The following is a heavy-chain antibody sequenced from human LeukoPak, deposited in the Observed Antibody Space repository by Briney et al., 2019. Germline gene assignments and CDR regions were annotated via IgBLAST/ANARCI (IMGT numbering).Heavy chain of an antibody. CDR3: ARGAVAGLTFDY. J-gene: IGHJ4*02. D-gene: IGHD6-19*01. CDR1: GGTFSSYA. CDR2: IIPIFGTA. V-gene: IGHV1-69*05. Sequence: SVKVSCKASGGTFSSYAISWVRQAPGQGLEGMGGIIPIFGTANYAQKLQDRVTITTDESTSTAYLELSSLRSEDTAVYYCARGAVAGLTFDYWGQGTLVTVSS.